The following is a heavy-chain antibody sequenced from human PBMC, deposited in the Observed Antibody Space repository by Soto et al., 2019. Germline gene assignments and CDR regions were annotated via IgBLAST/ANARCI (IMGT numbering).Heavy chain of an antibody. Sequence: GESLKISCKGSGYSFTSYWIGWVRQMPGKGLEWMGIIYPGDSDTRYSPSFQGQVTISADKSISTAYLQWSSLKASDTAMYYCARGPYCSSTSCYYPRVWFDTWGQGTLVTVSS. D-gene: IGHD2-2*01. V-gene: IGHV5-51*01. CDR1: GYSFTSYW. J-gene: IGHJ5*02. CDR3: ARGPYCSSTSCYYPRVWFDT. CDR2: IYPGDSDT.